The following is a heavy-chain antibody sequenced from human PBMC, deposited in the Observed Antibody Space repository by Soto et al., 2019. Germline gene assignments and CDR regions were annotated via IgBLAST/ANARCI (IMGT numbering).Heavy chain of an antibody. Sequence: QVQLVQSGAEVKKPGASVKVSCKASGYTFTSYAMHWVRQAPGQRLEWMGWINAGNGNTKYSQKFQGRVTITRDTSASTAYMELSSLRSEDTAVYYCARGPSTGTTGYLDYWGQGTLVTVSS. D-gene: IGHD1-1*01. CDR1: GYTFTSYA. J-gene: IGHJ4*02. CDR2: INAGNGNT. CDR3: ARGPSTGTTGYLDY. V-gene: IGHV1-3*01.